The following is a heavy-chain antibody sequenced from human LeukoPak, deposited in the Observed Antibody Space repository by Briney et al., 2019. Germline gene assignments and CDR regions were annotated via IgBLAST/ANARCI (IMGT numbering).Heavy chain of an antibody. CDR3: ARDYPDS. J-gene: IGHJ4*02. CDR2: ISSSRSTI. CDR1: GFIFSSYS. V-gene: IGHV3-48*01. Sequence: GGSLRLSCAASGFIFSSYSMNWDRQAPGKGLEWVSYISSSRSTIYYADSVKGRFTISRDNAKNSLYLQMNSLRAEDTAVYYCARDYPDSWGQGTLVTVSS.